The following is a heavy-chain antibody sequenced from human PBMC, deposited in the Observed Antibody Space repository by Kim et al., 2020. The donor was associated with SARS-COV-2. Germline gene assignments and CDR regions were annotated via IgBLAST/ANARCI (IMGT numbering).Heavy chain of an antibody. CDR3: ARDSYSGYDDILPVSWFDP. Sequence: ASVKVSCKASGYTFTSYGISWVRQAPGQGLEWMGWISAYNGNTNYAQKLQGRVTMTTDTSTSTAYMELRSLRSDDTAVYYCARDSYSGYDDILPVSWFDPWGQGTLVTVSS. CDR2: ISAYNGNT. V-gene: IGHV1-18*04. J-gene: IGHJ5*02. CDR1: GYTFTSYG. D-gene: IGHD5-12*01.